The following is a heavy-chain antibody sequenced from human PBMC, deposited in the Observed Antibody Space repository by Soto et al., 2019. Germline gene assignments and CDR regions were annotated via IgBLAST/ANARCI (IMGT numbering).Heavy chain of an antibody. J-gene: IGHJ3*02. CDR3: AKMGGSEYELLGPDAFDI. V-gene: IGHV3-23*01. CDR2: NSASGGST. D-gene: IGHD2-2*01. CDR1: GFTFNNHA. Sequence: GGSLRLSCAASGFTFNNHAMSWIRQAPGKGLEWVSTNSASGGSTYYAGSVKGRFTISRDNSKNTVYLQMKSLRVEDTAVYHCAKMGGSEYELLGPDAFDIWGQGTMVTVSS.